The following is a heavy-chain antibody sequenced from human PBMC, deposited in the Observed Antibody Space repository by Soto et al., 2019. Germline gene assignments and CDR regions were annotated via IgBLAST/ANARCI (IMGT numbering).Heavy chain of an antibody. CDR1: GFSLTNGRMG. Sequence: SGPTLVNPTETLTLTCTVSGFSLTNGRMGVSWIRQPPGKALEWLAHISSNDEKSYRITLMSRLTISQDTSKSQVVPTLTNLHPAEQAPYYCARKMPRGDYSSGYFDNWGQGAPVTVSS. J-gene: IGHJ4*02. D-gene: IGHD3-22*01. CDR2: ISSNDEK. V-gene: IGHV2-26*01. CDR3: ARKMPRGDYSSGYFDN.